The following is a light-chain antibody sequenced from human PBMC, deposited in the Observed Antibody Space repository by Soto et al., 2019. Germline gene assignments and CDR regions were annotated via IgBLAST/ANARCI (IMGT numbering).Light chain of an antibody. V-gene: IGKV3-11*01. CDR3: QQRANCPIT. CDR1: QSISSY. J-gene: IGKJ4*01. CDR2: DAS. Sequence: EIVLTQSPATLSLSPGERATLSCRASQSISSYLAWYQHKPGQAPRLLIYDASTRAAGVPARFSGSGFGTDFTLTISSLEPEDFAVYYCQQRANCPITFGGGTKVEIK.